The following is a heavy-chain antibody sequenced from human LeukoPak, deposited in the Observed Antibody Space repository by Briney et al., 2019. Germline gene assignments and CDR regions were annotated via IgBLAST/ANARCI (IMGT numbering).Heavy chain of an antibody. D-gene: IGHD5-24*01. CDR1: GFTFSDYY. Sequence: SGGSLRLSCAASGFTFSDYYMSWIRQAPGKGLEWVSYISSSIGAIYYADSVKGRFTISRDNAKNSLYLQMNSLRAEDTAVYYCAREGEGGDGYNYFDYWGQGTLVTVSS. J-gene: IGHJ4*02. CDR2: ISSSIGAI. CDR3: AREGEGGDGYNYFDY. V-gene: IGHV3-11*01.